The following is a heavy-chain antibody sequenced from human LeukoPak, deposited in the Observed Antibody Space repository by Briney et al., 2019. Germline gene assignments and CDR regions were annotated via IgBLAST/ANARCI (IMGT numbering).Heavy chain of an antibody. D-gene: IGHD3-10*01. V-gene: IGHV1-2*02. Sequence: TSVKVSCKASGYTFTGYYMHWVRQAPGQGLEWMGWINPNSGGTNYAQKFQGRVTMTRDTSISTAYMELSRLRSDDTAVYYCARAVGPVLPFDYWGQGTLVTVSS. CDR3: ARAVGPVLPFDY. J-gene: IGHJ4*02. CDR1: GYTFTGYY. CDR2: INPNSGGT.